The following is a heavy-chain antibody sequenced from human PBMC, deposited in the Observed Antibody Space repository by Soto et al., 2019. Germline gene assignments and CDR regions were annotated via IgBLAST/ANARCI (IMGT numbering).Heavy chain of an antibody. CDR3: AREYYDSSGYYGYYYYGLDV. D-gene: IGHD3-22*01. Sequence: EVQLVESGGGLIQPGGSLRLSCAASGFTVSSHYMSWVRQAPGKGLEWVSVIYSGGSTYYADSVKGRFTISRDNSKNTLYMQMNSLRAEDTAVYYCAREYYDSSGYYGYYYYGLDVWGQGTTVTVSS. J-gene: IGHJ6*02. CDR2: IYSGGST. CDR1: GFTVSSHY. V-gene: IGHV3-66*03.